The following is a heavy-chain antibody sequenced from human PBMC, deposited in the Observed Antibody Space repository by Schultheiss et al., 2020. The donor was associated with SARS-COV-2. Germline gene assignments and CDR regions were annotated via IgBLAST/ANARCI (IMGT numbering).Heavy chain of an antibody. D-gene: IGHD3-3*01. CDR2: IGTTGDT. CDR1: GFTFSSYD. V-gene: IGHV3-13*01. Sequence: GGSLRLSCTASGFTFSSYDIHWVRQAAGKGLEWVSAIGTTGDTFYPGSVKGRFTISRENAKNSSYLQMNSLRAGDTAVYYCARDGAYSHAIFGVAHDYWGQGTLVTVSS. CDR3: ARDGAYSHAIFGVAHDY. J-gene: IGHJ4*02.